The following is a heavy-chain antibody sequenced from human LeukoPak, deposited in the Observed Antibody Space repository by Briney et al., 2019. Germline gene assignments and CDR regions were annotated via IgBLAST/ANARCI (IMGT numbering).Heavy chain of an antibody. CDR1: GFTFSNYS. CDR3: ARGLNSSAAFDI. V-gene: IGHV3-48*01. J-gene: IGHJ3*02. D-gene: IGHD3-22*01. CDR2: IRSSSSTI. Sequence: GGSLRLSCAASGFTFSNYSMNWVRQAPGKGLEWVSYIRSSSSTIYSADSVKGRFTVSRDNAKNSLYLQMDSLRAEDTAVYYCARGLNSSAAFDIWGQGTMVTVSS.